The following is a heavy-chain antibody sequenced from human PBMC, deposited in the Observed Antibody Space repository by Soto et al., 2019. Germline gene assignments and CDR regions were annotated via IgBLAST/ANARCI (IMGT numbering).Heavy chain of an antibody. Sequence: PGGSLRLSCAASGFTFDDYAMHWVRQAPGKGLEWVSGSSWNSGSIGYADSVKGRFTISRDNAKNSLYLQMNSLRAEDTPLYYCAKDDSMITFGGVIVGAFDIWGQGTMVTVSS. D-gene: IGHD3-16*02. CDR3: AKDDSMITFGGVIVGAFDI. CDR2: SSWNSGSI. CDR1: GFTFDDYA. J-gene: IGHJ3*02. V-gene: IGHV3-9*01.